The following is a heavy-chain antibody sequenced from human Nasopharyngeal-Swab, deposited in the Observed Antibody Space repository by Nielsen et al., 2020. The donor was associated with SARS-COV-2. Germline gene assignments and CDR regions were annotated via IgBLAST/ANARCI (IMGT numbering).Heavy chain of an antibody. CDR2: IIPIFGTA. V-gene: IGHV1-69*13. Sequence: SVKVSCKASGGTFSSYAISWVRQAPGQGLEWMGGIIPIFGTANYAQKFQGRVTITADESTSTAYMELSSLRSEDTAVYYCARKTSGYSGYDDWGQGTLVTFSS. J-gene: IGHJ4*02. CDR1: GGTFSSYA. D-gene: IGHD5-12*01. CDR3: ARKTSGYSGYDD.